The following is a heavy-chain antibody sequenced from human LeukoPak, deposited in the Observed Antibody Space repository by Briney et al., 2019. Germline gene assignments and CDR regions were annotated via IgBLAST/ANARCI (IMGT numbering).Heavy chain of an antibody. Sequence: SETLSLTCAVSGGSLISTTYYWGWIRQPPGKGLEWIGSIYYSGSTYYNPSLKSRVTVSVDMSKTQFSLQLSSVTAADTAVYYCARAPRTGAWDMITFGGVIVHGDAFDFWGQGTMVTVSS. D-gene: IGHD3-16*02. CDR2: IYYSGST. V-gene: IGHV4-39*07. CDR1: GGSLISTTYY. CDR3: ARAPRTGAWDMITFGGVIVHGDAFDF. J-gene: IGHJ3*01.